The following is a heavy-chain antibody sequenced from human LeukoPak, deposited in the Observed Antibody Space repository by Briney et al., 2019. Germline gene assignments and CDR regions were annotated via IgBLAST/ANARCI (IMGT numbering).Heavy chain of an antibody. CDR2: INHSGST. CDR3: ARGWFGYDSSGYYYFDY. Sequence: PSETLSLTCAVFGGSFRGYYWNWIRQPPGRGLEWIGEINHSGSTNYNPSLKSRVTISVDKSKNQFSLKLSSVTAADTAVYYCARGWFGYDSSGYYYFDYWGQGTLVTVSS. D-gene: IGHD3-22*01. J-gene: IGHJ4*02. V-gene: IGHV4-34*01. CDR1: GGSFRGYY.